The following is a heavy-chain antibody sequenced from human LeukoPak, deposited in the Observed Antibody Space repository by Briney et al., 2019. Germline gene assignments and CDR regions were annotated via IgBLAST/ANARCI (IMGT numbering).Heavy chain of an antibody. Sequence: PSETLSLTCTVSGGSISSYYWSWIRQPPGKGLERIGYIYYSGSTNYNPSLKSRVTISVDTSKNQFSLKLSSVTAADTAVYYCARGHGSGSYYNGYYYYMDVWGKGTTVTISS. V-gene: IGHV4-59*01. CDR2: IYYSGST. CDR1: GGSISSYY. D-gene: IGHD3-10*01. CDR3: ARGHGSGSYYNGYYYYMDV. J-gene: IGHJ6*03.